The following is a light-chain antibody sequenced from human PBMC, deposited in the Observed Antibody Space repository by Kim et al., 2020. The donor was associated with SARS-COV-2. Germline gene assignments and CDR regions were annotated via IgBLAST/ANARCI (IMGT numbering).Light chain of an antibody. Sequence: EIVMTQSPATLSVSPGERATLSCRASQSVSSNLAWYQHKPGQAPRLLIYGASTRATGIPARFSGSGSGTEFTLTISSLQSEDFAVYYCQQWTFGQGTKVDIK. J-gene: IGKJ1*01. V-gene: IGKV3-15*01. CDR2: GAS. CDR3: QQWT. CDR1: QSVSSN.